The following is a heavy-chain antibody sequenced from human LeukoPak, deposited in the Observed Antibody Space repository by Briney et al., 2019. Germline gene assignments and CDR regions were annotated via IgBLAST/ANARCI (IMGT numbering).Heavy chain of an antibody. CDR2: ISGSGGST. CDR3: AKDMYGSGSPRFDP. D-gene: IGHD3-10*01. CDR1: GFTFSNYA. V-gene: IGHV3-23*01. Sequence: PGGSLRLSCAASGFTFSNYAMSWVRQAPGKGLEWVSAISGSGGSTYYADSVKGRFTISRDNSKNTLYLQMNSLRAEDTAVYYCAKDMYGSGSPRFDPWGQGTLVNVSS. J-gene: IGHJ5*02.